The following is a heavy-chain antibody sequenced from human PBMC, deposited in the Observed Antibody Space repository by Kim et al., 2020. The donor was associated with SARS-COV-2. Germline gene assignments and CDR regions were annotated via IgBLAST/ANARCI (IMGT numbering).Heavy chain of an antibody. Sequence: ASVKVSCKASGYTFTSYGISWVRQAPGQGLEWMGWISAYNGNTNYAQKLQGRVTMTTDTSTSTAYMELRSLRSDDTAVYYCARGSRTAFAGIAGLTQTDYWGQGTLVTVSS. CDR2: ISAYNGNT. D-gene: IGHD2-15*01. J-gene: IGHJ4*02. CDR3: ARGSRTAFAGIAGLTQTDY. V-gene: IGHV1-18*01. CDR1: GYTFTSYG.